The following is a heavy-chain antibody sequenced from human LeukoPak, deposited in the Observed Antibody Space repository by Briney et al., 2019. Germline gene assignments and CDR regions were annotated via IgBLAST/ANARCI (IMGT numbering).Heavy chain of an antibody. CDR3: AKDFQWGLDY. D-gene: IGHD1-26*01. CDR2: IRQDGTDK. J-gene: IGHJ4*02. CDR1: GFTFSKNG. Sequence: PGGSLRLSCAASGFTFSKNGMHWVRQAPGKGLEWVAYIRQDGTDKYYADSVKGRFTISRDIRKNMLYLQMNSLRVEETAVYYCAKDFQWGLDYRGQGTLVTVSS. V-gene: IGHV3-30*02.